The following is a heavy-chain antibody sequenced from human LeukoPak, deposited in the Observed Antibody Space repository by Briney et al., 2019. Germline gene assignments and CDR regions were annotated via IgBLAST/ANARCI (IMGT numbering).Heavy chain of an antibody. Sequence: GGSLRLSCTVPGFTFSNDWMPWVRQAPGKGLLWVSRISGDGTTTNYAGSVKGRFTISRDNAKNTLYLQMDSLRAEDTAVYYCAGTWSFDYWGQGTLVTVSS. D-gene: IGHD2-15*01. CDR2: ISGDGTTT. CDR1: GFTFSNDW. J-gene: IGHJ4*02. V-gene: IGHV3-74*01. CDR3: AGTWSFDY.